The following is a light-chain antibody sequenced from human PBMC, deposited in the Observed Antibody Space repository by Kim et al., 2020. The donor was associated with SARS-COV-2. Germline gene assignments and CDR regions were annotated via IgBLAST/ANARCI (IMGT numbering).Light chain of an antibody. J-gene: IGLJ2*01. V-gene: IGLV1-40*01. CDR2: DST. CDR1: SSNIGAGYG. CDR3: QSYDSSMSVF. Sequence: QSVLTQPPSVSGAPGQRVIISCTGSSSNIGAGYGVHWYQQLPGTAPKVLISDSTNRPSGVPDRFSGSKSGTSASLAITGLQAEDEADYYCQSYDSSMSVFFGGGTKVTVL.